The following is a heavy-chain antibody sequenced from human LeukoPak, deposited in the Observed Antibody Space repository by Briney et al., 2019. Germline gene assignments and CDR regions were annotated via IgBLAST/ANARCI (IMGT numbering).Heavy chain of an antibody. D-gene: IGHD3-10*01. CDR1: GGSISSGSYY. CDR2: IYTSGST. V-gene: IGHV4-61*02. CDR3: ARAHKQVLWFGELFDY. J-gene: IGHJ4*02. Sequence: PSQTLSLTCTVSGGSISSGSYYWSWIRQPAGKGLEWIGRIYTSGSTNYNPSLKSRVTISVDTSKNQFSLKLSSVTAADTAVYYCARAHKQVLWFGELFDYWGQGTLVTVSS.